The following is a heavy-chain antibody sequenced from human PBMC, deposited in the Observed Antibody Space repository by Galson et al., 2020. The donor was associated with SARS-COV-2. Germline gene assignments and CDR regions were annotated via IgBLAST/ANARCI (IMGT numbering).Heavy chain of an antibody. CDR1: GYSFSNYW. J-gene: IGHJ5*02. Sequence: GESLKISCKGSGYSFSNYWISWVRQMPGKGLEWMGRIDPSDSHTNYSPSFQGHVTISVDKSINTAYLYWRSLKASDTAMYYCAVLPLFDPCGQGTLVTVAS. CDR2: IDPSDSHT. CDR3: AVLPLFDP. V-gene: IGHV5-10-1*01.